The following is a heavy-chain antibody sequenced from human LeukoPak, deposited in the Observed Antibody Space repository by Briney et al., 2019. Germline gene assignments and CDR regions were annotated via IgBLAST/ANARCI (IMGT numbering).Heavy chain of an antibody. D-gene: IGHD3-22*01. J-gene: IGHJ4*02. CDR1: GYTFTSYG. CDR3: AREVPTYYYDSTTPRYFDY. CDR2: ISAYNGNT. V-gene: IGHV1-18*01. Sequence: GASVKVSCKASGYTFTSYGISWVRQAPGQGLEWMGWISAYNGNTNYAQKLQGRVTMTTDTSTSTAYMELRSVRSDDTAVYYCAREVPTYYYDSTTPRYFDYWGQGTLVTVSS.